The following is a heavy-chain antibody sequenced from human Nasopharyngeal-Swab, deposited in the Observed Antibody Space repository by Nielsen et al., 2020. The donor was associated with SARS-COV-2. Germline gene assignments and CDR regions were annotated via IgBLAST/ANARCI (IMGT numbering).Heavy chain of an antibody. Sequence: GGSLRLSCAAPGFTFSASSINWVRQASGKGLEWIGCIRSKVNDYATTYGVSVKGRFTFSRDDSKNTAYLQMNSLKTEDTAVYYCARVNPVSGSYYDAIDIWGQGTMVTVSS. CDR2: IRSKVNDYAT. J-gene: IGHJ3*02. CDR3: ARVNPVSGSYYDAIDI. CDR1: GFTFSASS. V-gene: IGHV3-73*01. D-gene: IGHD1-26*01.